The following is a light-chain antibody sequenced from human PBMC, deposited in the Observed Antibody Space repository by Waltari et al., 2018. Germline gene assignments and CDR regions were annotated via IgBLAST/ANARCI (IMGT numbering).Light chain of an antibody. CDR3: QSGGHGTWV. J-gene: IGLJ3*02. CDR1: SGHSSNI. V-gene: IGLV4-69*01. CDR2: GNSDGSH. Sequence: QLVLTQSPSASASLGASVKLTCTLSSGHSSNIVAWHQQQPEKGPRYLMKGNSDGSHSKGDEFPDRFSGSSAGAGRYLTISSLQSEDEADYYCQSGGHGTWVFGGGTKLTVL.